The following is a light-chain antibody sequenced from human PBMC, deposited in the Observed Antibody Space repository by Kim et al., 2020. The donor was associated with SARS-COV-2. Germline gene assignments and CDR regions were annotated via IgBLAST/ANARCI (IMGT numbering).Light chain of an antibody. V-gene: IGLV8-61*01. J-gene: IGLJ1*01. CDR2: STS. Sequence: QTAVTQEPSISVSPGGTVTLTCGLRFGSVSTNHFPSWYQQTPGQDPRTLVYSTSIRSSGVPNRFSGSILGNAAALTITGAQADDESEYYCVLYMGGGISVFGTGTKVTVL. CDR1: FGSVSTNHF. CDR3: VLYMGGGISV.